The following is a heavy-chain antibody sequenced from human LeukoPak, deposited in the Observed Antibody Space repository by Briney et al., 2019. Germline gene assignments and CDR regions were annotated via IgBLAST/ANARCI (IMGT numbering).Heavy chain of an antibody. CDR2: IYHSGST. J-gene: IGHJ5*02. D-gene: IGHD3-10*01. CDR3: ATRVRGGYNWFDP. V-gene: IGHV4-38-2*02. Sequence: SETLSLTCTVSGYSISSGYYWGWIRQPPGKGLEWIGSIYHSGSTYYNPSLKSRVTISVDTSKNQFSLKLSSVTAADTAVYYCATRVRGGYNWFDPWGQGTLVTVSS. CDR1: GYSISSGYY.